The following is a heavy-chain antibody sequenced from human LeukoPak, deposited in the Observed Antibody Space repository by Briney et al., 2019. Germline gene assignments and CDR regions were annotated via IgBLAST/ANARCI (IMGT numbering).Heavy chain of an antibody. Sequence: SETLSLTCTVSGGSISSSSYYWGWVRQPPGKGLEWIGNIYYSGSTNLNSSLKSRVTISVDTSKNQFSLKLSSVTAADTAVYYCARLAPSNYHGGSGYLDYWGQGTLVTVSS. CDR1: GGSISSSSYY. CDR3: ARLAPSNYHGGSGYLDY. J-gene: IGHJ4*02. D-gene: IGHD3-22*01. CDR2: IYYSGST. V-gene: IGHV4-39*01.